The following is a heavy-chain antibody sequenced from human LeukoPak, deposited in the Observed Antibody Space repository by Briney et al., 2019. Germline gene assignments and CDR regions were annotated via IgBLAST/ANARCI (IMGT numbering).Heavy chain of an antibody. J-gene: IGHJ4*02. CDR3: AGERGLTFDY. CDR1: GASIGSSEYY. Sequence: ASETLSLTCTVSGASIGSSEYYWSWVRQSPGKGLEWIGYVHHNGNTYYNPSLKSRVDISGDTSKNQLSLKLSSVTAADTAVYYCAGERGLTFDYWGQGTLVTVSS. D-gene: IGHD5-12*01. CDR2: VHHNGNT. V-gene: IGHV4-30-4*02.